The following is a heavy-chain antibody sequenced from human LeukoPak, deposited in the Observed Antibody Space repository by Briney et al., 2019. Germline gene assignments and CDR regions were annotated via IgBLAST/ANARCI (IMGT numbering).Heavy chain of an antibody. CDR1: GYTFTGYY. V-gene: IGHV1-2*02. CDR2: INPNSGGT. D-gene: IGHD2-2*02. Sequence: ASVKVSCKASGYTFTGYYMHWVRQAPGQGLEWMGWINPNSGGTNYAQKFRGRVTMTRDTSISTAYMELSRLRSDDTAVYYRARDLRIVVVPAAIRYNWFDPWGQGTLVTVSS. CDR3: ARDLRIVVVPAAIRYNWFDP. J-gene: IGHJ5*02.